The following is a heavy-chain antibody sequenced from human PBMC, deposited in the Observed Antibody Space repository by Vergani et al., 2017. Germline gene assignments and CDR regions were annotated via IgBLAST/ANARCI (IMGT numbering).Heavy chain of an antibody. D-gene: IGHD4-17*01. CDR2: ISSSSSYI. CDR3: ARDGEMTTVTTYAFDI. V-gene: IGHV3-21*01. J-gene: IGHJ3*02. Sequence: VQLVESGGGLVKPGGSLRLSCAASGFIFSSYSMNWVRQAPGKGLEWVSSISSSSSYIYYADSVKGRFTISRDNAKNSLYLQMNSLRAEDTAVYYCARDGEMTTVTTYAFDIWGQGTMVTVSS. CDR1: GFIFSSYS.